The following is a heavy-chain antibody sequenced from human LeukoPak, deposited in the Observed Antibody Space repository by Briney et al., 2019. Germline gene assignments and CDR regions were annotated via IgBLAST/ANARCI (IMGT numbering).Heavy chain of an antibody. CDR1: GFTFSSYA. CDR3: AKGGRYDSSGYPDS. CDR2: ISGSGATT. J-gene: IGHJ4*02. Sequence: GGSLRLSCAASGFTFSSYAMNWVRQAPGKGLEWVSVISGSGATTYYADSVKGRFTISRDNSKKTLFLQMNSLRGEDTDVYYCAKGGRYDSSGYPDSWGQGTLVTVSS. D-gene: IGHD3-22*01. V-gene: IGHV3-23*01.